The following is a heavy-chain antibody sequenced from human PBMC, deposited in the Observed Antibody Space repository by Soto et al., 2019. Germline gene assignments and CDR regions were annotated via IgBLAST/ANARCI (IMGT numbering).Heavy chain of an antibody. Sequence: QGHLVQSGAEVKKPGASVKVSCKASGYTFTRYGISWVRQAPGQGLEWMGWISGYNGDTNYAQNLQDRVTMTIDTSTNTAYMDLTSLTSDDTAVYYCAKNGHPPYYYYGLDVWGQGTTVTVSS. CDR1: GYTFTRYG. D-gene: IGHD2-8*01. CDR2: ISGYNGDT. V-gene: IGHV1-18*01. CDR3: AKNGHPPYYYYGLDV. J-gene: IGHJ6*02.